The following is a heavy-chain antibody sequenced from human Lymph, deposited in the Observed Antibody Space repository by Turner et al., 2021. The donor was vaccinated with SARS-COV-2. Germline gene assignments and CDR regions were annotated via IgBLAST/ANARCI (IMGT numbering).Heavy chain of an antibody. Sequence: EVQLVESGGGLVKPGGSVRLSCPASGFPFSTYSMNWVRQAPGKGLEWISSISSSSSYIYYADSVKGRFTISRDDAKNSLYLQMNSLRAEDTAVYYCARDIPTTADYFDYWGQGTLVTVSS. CDR1: GFPFSTYS. CDR3: ARDIPTTADYFDY. CDR2: ISSSSSYI. D-gene: IGHD4-17*01. V-gene: IGHV3-21*01. J-gene: IGHJ4*02.